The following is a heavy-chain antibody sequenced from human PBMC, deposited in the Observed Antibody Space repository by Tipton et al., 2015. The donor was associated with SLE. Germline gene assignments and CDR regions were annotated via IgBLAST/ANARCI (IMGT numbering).Heavy chain of an antibody. J-gene: IGHJ6*03. CDR1: GESFSGCY. V-gene: IGHV4-34*01. CDR2: INHSGGT. D-gene: IGHD6-6*01. Sequence: LACAVYGESFSGCYWSWIRQPPGKGLEWIGEINHSGGTNYNPSLKSRVTISVDTSKNQFSLKLSPVTAADTAVYYCARHLPRHSRSWYMDGWGKGTTVTVSS. CDR3: ARHLPRHSRSWYMDG.